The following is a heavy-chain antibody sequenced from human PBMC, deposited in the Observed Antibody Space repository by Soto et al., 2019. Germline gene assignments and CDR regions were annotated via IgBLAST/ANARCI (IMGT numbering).Heavy chain of an antibody. CDR2: IDQRGST. D-gene: IGHD1-26*01. J-gene: IGHJ4*02. CDR3: ARVRRYVGVRRGFHARGFGS. V-gene: IGHV4-34*01. Sequence: WTWIRQSPGQGLEWIGEIDQRGSTNYNPSLKSRITISVDTSKNQFSLRLNSVTAADTAVYYCARVRRYVGVRRGFHARGFGSWGEGTRVTVSS.